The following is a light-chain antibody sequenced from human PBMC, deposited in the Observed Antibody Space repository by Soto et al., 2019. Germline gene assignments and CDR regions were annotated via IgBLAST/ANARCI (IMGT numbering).Light chain of an antibody. J-gene: IGKJ5*01. CDR2: ETS. Sequence: DTVLTQSPGTLSLTSGERATLSCRTSQSISGTYVAWYQQKPGLAPRLLMYETSRRATGIPARFSGSGSGTDFTLTISSLEPEDFAVYYCQQRNNWRDTFGQGTRLEIK. CDR3: QQRNNWRDT. V-gene: IGKV3-11*01. CDR1: QSISGTY.